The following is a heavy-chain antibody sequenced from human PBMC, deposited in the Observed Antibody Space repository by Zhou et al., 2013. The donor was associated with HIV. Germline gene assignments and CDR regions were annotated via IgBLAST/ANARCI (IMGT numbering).Heavy chain of an antibody. CDR1: GYTFTNYY. J-gene: IGHJ4*02. V-gene: IGHV1-2*02. CDR3: ARSGASLI. CDR2: IRPKDGAT. Sequence: QVQLVQSESETLRPGATVKVSCKTSGYTFTNYYMSWLRQAPGQGLEWVGWIRPKDGATKFALKFQGRFTLTADTSLRTVSLALTSLTFDDTATYFCARSGASLIWGQGTLLVVST.